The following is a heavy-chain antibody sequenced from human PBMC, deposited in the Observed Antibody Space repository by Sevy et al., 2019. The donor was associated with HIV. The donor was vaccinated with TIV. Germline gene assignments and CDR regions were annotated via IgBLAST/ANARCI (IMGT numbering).Heavy chain of an antibody. CDR1: GYTFTGYY. CDR3: ARGGPRNSSGWSRGAFDI. V-gene: IGHV1-2*02. D-gene: IGHD6-19*01. Sequence: ASVKVSCKASGYTFTGYYMHWVRQAPGQGLEWMGWMNPNSGGTNYAQKFQGRVTMTRDTSISTAYMELSRLRSDDTAVYYCARGGPRNSSGWSRGAFDIWGQGTMVTVSS. CDR2: MNPNSGGT. J-gene: IGHJ3*02.